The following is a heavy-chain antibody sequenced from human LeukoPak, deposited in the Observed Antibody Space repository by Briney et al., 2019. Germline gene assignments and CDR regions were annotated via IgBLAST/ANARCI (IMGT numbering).Heavy chain of an antibody. D-gene: IGHD2-15*01. J-gene: IGHJ4*02. CDR3: ATEYCSGGSCYSDY. CDR2: IWYDGSNK. Sequence: GGSLRLSCAASGFILSSYGMHWVRQAPGKGLEWVAVIWYDGSNKYYADSVKGRFTISRDNSKNTLYLQMNSLRAEDTAVYYCATEYCSGGSCYSDYWGQGTLVSVSS. CDR1: GFILSSYG. V-gene: IGHV3-33*01.